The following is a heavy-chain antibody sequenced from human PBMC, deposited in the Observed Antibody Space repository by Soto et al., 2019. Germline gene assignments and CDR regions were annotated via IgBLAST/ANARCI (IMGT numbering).Heavy chain of an antibody. J-gene: IGHJ6*03. V-gene: IGHV1-18*01. CDR3: SRVNKDGNYTYDHYMDV. Sequence: QVQLVQSGAEVKKPGASVRLSCKASGYTFTDYLITWVRQAPGQGLEWMGWINPNNGDTNYAQKAQGRVTLTTDTSSNTAYLNLRGLRSDDTAVYYCSRVNKDGNYTYDHYMDVWGKGTAVTVSS. CDR2: INPNNGDT. CDR1: GYTFTDYL.